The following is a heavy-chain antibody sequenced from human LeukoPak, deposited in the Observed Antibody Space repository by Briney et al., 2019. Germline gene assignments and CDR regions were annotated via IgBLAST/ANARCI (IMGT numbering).Heavy chain of an antibody. V-gene: IGHV4-30-4*08. Sequence: SETLSLTCTVSGGSISSGDYYWSWIRQPPGKGLEWIGYIYYSGSTYYNPSLKSRVTISVDTSKNQFSLKLSSVTAADTAVYYCARRGYYYDYFDYWGQGTLVTVSS. CDR3: ARRGYYYDYFDY. CDR1: GGSISSGDYY. D-gene: IGHD3-22*01. CDR2: IYYSGST. J-gene: IGHJ4*02.